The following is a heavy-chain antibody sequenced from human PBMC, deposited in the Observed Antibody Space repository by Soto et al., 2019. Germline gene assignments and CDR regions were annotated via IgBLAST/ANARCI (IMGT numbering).Heavy chain of an antibody. CDR2: ISYDGSNK. Sequence: GGSLRLSCAASGFTFSSYGMHWVRQAPGKGLEWVAVISYDGSNKYYADSVKGRFTISRDNSKNTLYLQMNSLRAEDTAVYYCAKDLKEDYYDSSGYYYYYGMDVWGQWTTVTVSS. V-gene: IGHV3-30*18. D-gene: IGHD3-22*01. J-gene: IGHJ6*02. CDR3: AKDLKEDYYDSSGYYYYYGMDV. CDR1: GFTFSSYG.